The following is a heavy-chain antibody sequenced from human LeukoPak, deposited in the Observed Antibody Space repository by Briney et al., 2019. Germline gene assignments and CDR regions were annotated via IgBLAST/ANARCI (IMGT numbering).Heavy chain of an antibody. J-gene: IGHJ2*01. Sequence: PGGSLRLSCAASGFTFSDYYMSWIRQAPGRGLEWVSYISSSGSTIYYADSVEGRFTISRDNSKNTVSLQLSSLRVEDTAVYFCAKDREDSAMISGVFDLWGRGTLVTVSS. CDR3: AKDREDSAMISGVFDL. D-gene: IGHD5-18*01. CDR2: ISSSGSTI. CDR1: GFTFSDYY. V-gene: IGHV3-11*01.